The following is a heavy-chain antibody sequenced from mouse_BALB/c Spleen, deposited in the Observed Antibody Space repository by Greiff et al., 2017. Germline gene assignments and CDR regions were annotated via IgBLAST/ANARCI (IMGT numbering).Heavy chain of an antibody. CDR3: ARSSTTVVAPYAMDY. V-gene: IGHV1-14*01. J-gene: IGHJ4*01. CDR1: GYTFTSYV. D-gene: IGHD1-1*01. Sequence: EVQLQQSGPELVKPGASVKMSCKASGYTFTSYVMHWVKQKPGQGLEWIGYINPYNDGTKYNEKFKGKATLTSDKSSSTAYMELSSLTSEDSAVYYCARSSTTVVAPYAMDYWGQGTSVTVSS. CDR2: INPYNDGT.